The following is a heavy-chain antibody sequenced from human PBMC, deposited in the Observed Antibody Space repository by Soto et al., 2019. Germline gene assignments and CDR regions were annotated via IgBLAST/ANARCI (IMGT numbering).Heavy chain of an antibody. V-gene: IGHV1-8*01. CDR3: ARSGRVVPAAIAAFDI. CDR1: GYTFTSYD. J-gene: IGHJ3*02. Sequence: GASVKVSCKASGYTFTSYDINWVRQATGQGLEWMGWMNPNSGNTGYAQKFQGRVTMTRNTSISTAYMELSSLRSEDTAVYYCARSGRVVPAAIAAFDIWGQGTMVTVSS. D-gene: IGHD2-2*02. CDR2: MNPNSGNT.